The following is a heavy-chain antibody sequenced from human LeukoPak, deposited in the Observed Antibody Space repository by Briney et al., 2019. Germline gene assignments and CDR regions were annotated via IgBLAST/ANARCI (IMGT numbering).Heavy chain of an antibody. V-gene: IGHV4-39*07. D-gene: IGHD6-13*01. CDR2: IYYSGST. CDR1: GDSITTTNYY. Sequence: MSSETLSLTCTVSGDSITTTNYYWGWIRRPPGKGLEWIGNIYYSGSTYYNPSLKSRVTMSVDTSKNQFSLKLSSVTAADTAVYYCARESSSWYPNFDYWGQGTLVTVSS. J-gene: IGHJ4*02. CDR3: ARESSSWYPNFDY.